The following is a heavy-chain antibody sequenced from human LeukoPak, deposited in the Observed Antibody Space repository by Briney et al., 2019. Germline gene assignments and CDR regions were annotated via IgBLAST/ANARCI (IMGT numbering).Heavy chain of an antibody. Sequence: ASVKVSCKASGYTFTSYDINWVRQATGQGLEWMGWMNPNSGNTAYAQKFQGRVTITRNTSISTAYMELSSLRSEDTAVYYCARVATGATGYYFDYWGQGTLVTVSS. V-gene: IGHV1-8*03. CDR1: GYTFTSYD. J-gene: IGHJ4*02. CDR2: MNPNSGNT. CDR3: ARVATGATGYYFDY. D-gene: IGHD1-26*01.